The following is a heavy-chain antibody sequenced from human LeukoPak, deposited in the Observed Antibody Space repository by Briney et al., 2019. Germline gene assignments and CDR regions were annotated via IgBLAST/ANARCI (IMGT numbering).Heavy chain of an antibody. D-gene: IGHD3-9*01. V-gene: IGHV4-34*01. CDR3: ARDSSPVLRYFDWLFHWFDP. Sequence: ASETLSLTCAVYGGSFSGYYWSWIRQPPGKGLEWIEEINHSGSTNYNPSLKSRVTISVDTSKNQFSLKLSSVTAADTAVYYCARDSSPVLRYFDWLFHWFDPWGQGTLVTVSS. CDR2: INHSGST. J-gene: IGHJ5*02. CDR1: GGSFSGYY.